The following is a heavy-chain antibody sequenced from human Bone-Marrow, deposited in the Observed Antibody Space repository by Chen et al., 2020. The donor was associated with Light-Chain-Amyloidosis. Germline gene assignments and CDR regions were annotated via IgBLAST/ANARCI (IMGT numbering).Heavy chain of an antibody. D-gene: IGHD2-15*01. V-gene: IGHV4-39*01. J-gene: IGHJ4*02. Sequence: QLQLQESGPGLVRPSETLSLTCTVSGGSISINSYYWGWIRQPPGKGLEWIGSMSYSGSTYYSPSVKSRGTISVDTPKNQFSLRLNSVTAADTALYYCARMVGFCSGGSCYSAYFDYWGQGALVTVSS. CDR1: GGSISINSYY. CDR2: MSYSGST. CDR3: ARMVGFCSGGSCYSAYFDY.